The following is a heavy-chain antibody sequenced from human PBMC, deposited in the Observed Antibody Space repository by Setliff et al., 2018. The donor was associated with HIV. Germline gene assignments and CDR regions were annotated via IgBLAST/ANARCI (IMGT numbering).Heavy chain of an antibody. CDR3: ASFFGDYGY. CDR2: IGSSNHGI. Sequence: PGGSLRLSCAASGFSFSRYWMSWVRQAPGKGLEWVAHIGSSNHGIHYTASVQGRFTVSRDNANNLLFLEMNNLRVEDTAVYYCASFFGDYGYWGHGTQVTVSS. CDR1: GFSFSRYW. V-gene: IGHV3-48*04. D-gene: IGHD3-10*01. J-gene: IGHJ4*01.